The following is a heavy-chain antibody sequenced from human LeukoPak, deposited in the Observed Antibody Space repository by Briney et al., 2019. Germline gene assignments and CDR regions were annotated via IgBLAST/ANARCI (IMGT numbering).Heavy chain of an antibody. D-gene: IGHD6-19*01. CDR3: AKDKFSSGLLDY. CDR1: GFTFSSYA. CDR2: ISWNSGSI. V-gene: IGHV3-9*01. Sequence: GGSLRLSCAASGFTFSSYAMHWVRQAPGKGLEWVSGISWNSGSIGYADSVKGRFTISRDNAKNSLYLQMNSLRAEDTALYYCAKDKFSSGLLDYWGQGTLVTVSS. J-gene: IGHJ4*02.